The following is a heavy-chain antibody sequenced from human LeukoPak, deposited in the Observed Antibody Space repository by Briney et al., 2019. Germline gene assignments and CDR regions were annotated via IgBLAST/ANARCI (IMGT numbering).Heavy chain of an antibody. CDR2: IYYSGGT. CDR1: GGSITIYY. Sequence: SETLCLTCSVSGGSITIYYRSWIRQPPGKGREWIGYIYYSGGTNYNPSLKSRVTIAVDTSKNQFSLKLSSVTAADAAVYYCARGGIAAAALVHLDYWGQGTRVSVSS. CDR3: ARGGIAAAALVHLDY. D-gene: IGHD6-13*01. J-gene: IGHJ4*02. V-gene: IGHV4-59*01.